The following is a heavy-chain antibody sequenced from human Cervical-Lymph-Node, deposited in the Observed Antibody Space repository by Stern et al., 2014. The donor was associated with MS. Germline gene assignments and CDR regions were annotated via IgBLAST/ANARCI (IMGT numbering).Heavy chain of an antibody. J-gene: IGHJ5*01. CDR1: GLPLSIYS. V-gene: IGHV3-48*01. CDR3: ARDDWVERLDS. D-gene: IGHD1-1*01. Sequence: EVQLVQSGGGLVQPGGSLRLSCAASGLPLSIYSMNWVRQAPGKGLEWVSYISTISTIYYADSVKGRFTISRDNAKNSLYLQMNSLRAEDTAVYFCARDDWVERLDSWGQGTLVTVSS. CDR2: ISTISTI.